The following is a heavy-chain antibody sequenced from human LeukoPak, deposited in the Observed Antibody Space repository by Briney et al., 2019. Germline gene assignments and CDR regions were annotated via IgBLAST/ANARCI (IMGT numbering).Heavy chain of an antibody. V-gene: IGHV3-64*01. Sequence: GGSLRLSCAASGFTLSSYAMHWVRQAPGKGLEYVSAISSNGGSTYYANSVKGRFTISRDNSKNTLYLQMGSLRAEDMAVYYCARGRTYYDILTGYYDYWGQGTLVTVSS. CDR1: GFTLSSYA. J-gene: IGHJ4*02. D-gene: IGHD3-9*01. CDR2: ISSNGGST. CDR3: ARGRTYYDILTGYYDY.